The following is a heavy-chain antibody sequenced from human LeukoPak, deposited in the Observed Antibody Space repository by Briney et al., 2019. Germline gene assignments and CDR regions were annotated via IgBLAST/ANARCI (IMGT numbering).Heavy chain of an antibody. CDR1: GGTFSSYA. D-gene: IGHD1-26*01. CDR3: ASDGWELSDAFDI. J-gene: IGHJ3*02. Sequence: SVKVSCKASGGTFSSYAISWVRQAPGQGLEWMGGIIPIFGTANYAQKFQGRVTVTADESTSTAYMELSSLRSEDTAVYYCASDGWELSDAFDIWGQGTMVTVSS. CDR2: IIPIFGTA. V-gene: IGHV1-69*13.